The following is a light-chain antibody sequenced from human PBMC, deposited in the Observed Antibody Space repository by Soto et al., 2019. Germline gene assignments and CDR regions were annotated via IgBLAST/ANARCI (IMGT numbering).Light chain of an antibody. CDR1: YSNIGIND. Sequence: QCVLTQPPSASGTPGQRVTVSCSGTYSNIGINDVHWYRQLSGTAPQILIYDTSQRATGVPDRFSGSRSGTSASLVISGLQTEDEADYHCAAWDDSLNGPAFGGGTKLTVL. J-gene: IGLJ2*01. CDR3: AAWDDSLNGPA. V-gene: IGLV1-44*01. CDR2: DTS.